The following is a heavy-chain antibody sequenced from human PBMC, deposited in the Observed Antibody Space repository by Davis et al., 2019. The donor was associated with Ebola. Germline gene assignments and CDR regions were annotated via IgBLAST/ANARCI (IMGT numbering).Heavy chain of an antibody. V-gene: IGHV4-4*02. J-gene: IGHJ6*04. D-gene: IGHD1-26*01. CDR3: ARGLGEVDYYNGMDV. CDR2: IYHSGST. CDR1: GGSISSSNW. Sequence: SETLSLTFAVSGGSISSSNWWSWVRQHPGKWLEWHGEIYHSGSTNYNPSLKSRVTMSVDKSKNQFSLKLSSVTAADTAVYYCARGLGEVDYYNGMDVWGKGTTVTVSS.